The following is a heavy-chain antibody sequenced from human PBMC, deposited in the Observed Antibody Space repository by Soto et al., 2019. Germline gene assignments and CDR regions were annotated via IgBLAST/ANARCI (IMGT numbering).Heavy chain of an antibody. D-gene: IGHD3-22*01. CDR3: ARDRKPTYYYDSSGYSSFDY. CDR1: GGTFSSYA. V-gene: IGHV1-69*13. CDR2: IIPIFGTA. Sequence: SVKVSCKASGGTFSSYAISWVRQAPGQGLEWMGGIIPIFGTANYAQKFQGRVTITADESTSTAYMELSSLRSEDTAVYYCARDRKPTYYYDSSGYSSFDYWGKGTLVTVSS. J-gene: IGHJ4*02.